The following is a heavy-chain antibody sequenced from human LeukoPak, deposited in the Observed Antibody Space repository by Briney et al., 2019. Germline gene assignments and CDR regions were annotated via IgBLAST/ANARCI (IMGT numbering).Heavy chain of an antibody. J-gene: IGHJ6*02. CDR2: ISYDGSNK. Sequence: GALRLSCAASGFTFSSYGMHWVRQDPGKGLEWVAVISYDGSNKYYADSVKGRFTISRDNSKNTLYLQMNSLRAEDTAVYYCAGGPYYYVLMDVWGQGTTVTVSS. V-gene: IGHV3-30*03. CDR3: AGGPYYYVLMDV. CDR1: GFTFSSYG. D-gene: IGHD3-10*02.